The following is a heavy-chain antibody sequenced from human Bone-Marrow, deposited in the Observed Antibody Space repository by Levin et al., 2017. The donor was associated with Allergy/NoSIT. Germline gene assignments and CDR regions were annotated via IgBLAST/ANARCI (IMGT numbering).Heavy chain of an antibody. V-gene: IGHV1-2*02. J-gene: IGHJ5*02. CDR3: AREYYDILTGSKKTYNWFDP. CDR1: GYTFTGYY. D-gene: IGHD3-9*01. CDR2: INPNSSGT. Sequence: GESLKISCKASGYTFTGYYMHWVRQAPGQGLEWMGWINPNSSGTNYAQKFQGRVTMTRDTSISTAYMELSRLRSDDTAVYYCAREYYDILTGSKKTYNWFDPWGQGTLVTVSS.